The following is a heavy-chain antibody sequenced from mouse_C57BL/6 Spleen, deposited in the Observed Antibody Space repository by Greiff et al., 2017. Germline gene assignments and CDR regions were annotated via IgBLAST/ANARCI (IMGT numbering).Heavy chain of an antibody. V-gene: IGHV3-1*01. CDR3: ARGPSGYAMDY. D-gene: IGHD3-1*01. CDR2: ISYSGST. J-gene: IGHJ4*01. CDR1: GYSITSGYD. Sequence: EVKVVESGPGMVKPSQSLSLTCTVTGYSITSGYDWHWIRHFPGNKLEWMGYISYSGSTNYNPSLKSRISITHDTSKNHFFLKLNSVTTEDTATYYCARGPSGYAMDYWGQGTSVTVSS.